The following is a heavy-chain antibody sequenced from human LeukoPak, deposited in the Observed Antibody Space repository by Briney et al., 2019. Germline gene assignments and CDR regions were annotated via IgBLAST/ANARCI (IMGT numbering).Heavy chain of an antibody. CDR1: GFIFRNYA. CDR3: AKDRTTAARIFDY. D-gene: IGHD6-6*01. J-gene: IGHJ4*02. Sequence: GGSLRLSCAPSGFIFRNYAMSWVRQAPGKGLEWVSGIHNSDGSTYYTDSVKGRFTISRDNSKNTLYLQMNSLRAEDTAVYYCAKDRTTAARIFDYWGQGTLVTVSS. V-gene: IGHV3-23*01. CDR2: IHNSDGST.